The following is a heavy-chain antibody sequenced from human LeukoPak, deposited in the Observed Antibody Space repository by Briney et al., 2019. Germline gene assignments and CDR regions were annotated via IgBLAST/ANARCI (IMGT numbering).Heavy chain of an antibody. CDR1: GGSISDYY. CDR3: ARDRRDYYYGMDV. V-gene: IGHV4-30-2*01. J-gene: IGHJ6*02. Sequence: SETLSLTCTVSGGSISDYYWSWFRQPPGKGLEWIGYIYHSGSTYYNPSLKSRVTISVDRSKNQFSLKLSSVTAADTAVYYCARDRRDYYYGMDVWGQGTTVTVSS. CDR2: IYHSGST.